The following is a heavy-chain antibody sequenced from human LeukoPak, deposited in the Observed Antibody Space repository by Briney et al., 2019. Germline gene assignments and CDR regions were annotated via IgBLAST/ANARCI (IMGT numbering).Heavy chain of an antibody. D-gene: IGHD6-13*01. V-gene: IGHV1-69*05. CDR3: ARGSLVSSSWFFDY. J-gene: IGHJ4*02. CDR2: VIPIFGTA. CDR1: GGTFSSYA. Sequence: SVKVSCKASGGTFSSYAISWVRQAPGQGLEWMGRVIPIFGTANYAQKFQGRVTITTDESTSTAYMELSSLRSEDTAVYYCARGSLVSSSWFFDYWGQGTLVTVSS.